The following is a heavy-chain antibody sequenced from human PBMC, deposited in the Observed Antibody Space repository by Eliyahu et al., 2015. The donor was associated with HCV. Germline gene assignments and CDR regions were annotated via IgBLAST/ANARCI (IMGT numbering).Heavy chain of an antibody. J-gene: IGHJ6*02. CDR3: ARDGLRLALTVTHYYYGMDV. D-gene: IGHD4-17*01. CDR1: GFTFSSYW. Sequence: EVQLVESGGGLVQPGGSLRLSXAASGFTFSSYWLSWVRQAPGKGLEGVANIKQDGSEKYYVDSVKGRFTISRDNAKNSLYLQMNSLRAEDTAVYYCARDGLRLALTVTHYYYGMDVWGQGTTVTVSS. V-gene: IGHV3-7*01. CDR2: IKQDGSEK.